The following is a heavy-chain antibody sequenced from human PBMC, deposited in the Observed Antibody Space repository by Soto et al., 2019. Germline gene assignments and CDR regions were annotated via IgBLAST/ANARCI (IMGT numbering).Heavy chain of an antibody. CDR3: ARDYSSYGPFDY. CDR2: ISGSGGSI. Sequence: ETLSLSCAASGFTFSSYWMSWVRQAPGRGLEWVSIISGSGGSIYYADSVKGRFTISRDNAKNSLYLQMNSLRAEDTAVYYCARDYSSYGPFDYWGQGTLVTVSS. V-gene: IGHV3-23*01. D-gene: IGHD5-18*01. J-gene: IGHJ4*02. CDR1: GFTFSSYW.